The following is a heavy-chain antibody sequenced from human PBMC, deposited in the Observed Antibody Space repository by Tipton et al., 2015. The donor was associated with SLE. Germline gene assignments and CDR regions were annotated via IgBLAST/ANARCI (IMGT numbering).Heavy chain of an antibody. Sequence: GSLRLSCAASGFTFSSYAMSWVRQAPGKGLEWISAISGSGGSTYYADSVKGRFTISRDNSKNTLYLQMNSLRAEDTAVYYCARTRQYDSSGYKTADAFDIWGQGTMVTVSS. J-gene: IGHJ3*02. CDR2: ISGSGGST. V-gene: IGHV3-23*01. CDR3: ARTRQYDSSGYKTADAFDI. CDR1: GFTFSSYA. D-gene: IGHD3-22*01.